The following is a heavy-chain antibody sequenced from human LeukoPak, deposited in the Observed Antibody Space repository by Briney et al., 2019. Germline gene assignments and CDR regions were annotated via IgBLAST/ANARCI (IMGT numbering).Heavy chain of an antibody. CDR1: GVSISSYY. J-gene: IGHJ5*02. Sequence: KPSETLSLTCTVSGVSISSYYWSWMRQPPGKGLEWIGYIYYSGSTNYNPSLKSRVTISIDTSKNQFSLKLSSVTAADTAVYHCVAYDAGRNWFDPWGQGTLVTVSS. CDR2: IYYSGST. V-gene: IGHV4-59*01. D-gene: IGHD3-3*01. CDR3: VAYDAGRNWFDP.